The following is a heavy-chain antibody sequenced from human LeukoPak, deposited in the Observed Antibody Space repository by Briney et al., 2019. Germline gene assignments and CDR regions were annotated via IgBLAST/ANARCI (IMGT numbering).Heavy chain of an antibody. CDR2: INWVGDTS. Sequence: SGGSLILSCAASGFAFDDYAMHWVRQAPGKGLQWISSINWVGDTSSYADSVKGRFTVSRDNTEGSLYLQMDSLRSEDTALYYCAKDRQYGDYGGGDFFDSWGQGTLVTVSS. CDR3: AKDRQYGDYGGGDFFDS. D-gene: IGHD4-17*01. J-gene: IGHJ4*02. V-gene: IGHV3-43D*03. CDR1: GFAFDDYA.